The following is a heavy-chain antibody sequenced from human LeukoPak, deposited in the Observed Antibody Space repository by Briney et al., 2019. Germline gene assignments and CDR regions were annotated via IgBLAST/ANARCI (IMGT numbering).Heavy chain of an antibody. CDR2: ISGGGDST. J-gene: IGHJ5*02. CDR1: GFTFSSSA. Sequence: GGSLRLSCAASGFTFSSSAMSWVRKPRGKGLGVASGISGGGDSTNYAESVKGRFTISRDNSKNTLHLQMNSLRAEDTAVYYCANAPWIQLRGNWFDPWGQGTLVTVSS. D-gene: IGHD5-18*01. V-gene: IGHV3-23*01. CDR3: ANAPWIQLRGNWFDP.